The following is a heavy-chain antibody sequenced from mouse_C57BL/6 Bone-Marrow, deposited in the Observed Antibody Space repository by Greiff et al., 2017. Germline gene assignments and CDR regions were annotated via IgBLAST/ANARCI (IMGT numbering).Heavy chain of an antibody. Sequence: QLQQSGPELVKPGASVKISCKASGYAFSSSWMNWVKQRPGKGLEWIGRIYPGDGDTNYNGKFKGKATLTADKSSSTAYMHLSSLTSEDSAVYFCARGGYDAWFAYWGQGTLVTVSA. CDR1: GYAFSSSW. D-gene: IGHD2-2*01. J-gene: IGHJ3*01. CDR2: IYPGDGDT. V-gene: IGHV1-82*01. CDR3: ARGGYDAWFAY.